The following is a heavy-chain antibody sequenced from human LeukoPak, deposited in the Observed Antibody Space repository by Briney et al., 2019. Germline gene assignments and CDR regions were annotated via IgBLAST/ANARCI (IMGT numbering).Heavy chain of an antibody. CDR3: ARRYGDLAWYFDL. CDR2: MYHSGST. Sequence: SETLSLTCTVSGGSISSYYWSWIRQPPGKGLEWIGYMYHSGSTNYNPSLKSRVTMSVDTSKNQFSLKLSSVTAADTAVYYCARRYGDLAWYFDLWGRGTLVTVSS. J-gene: IGHJ2*01. V-gene: IGHV4-59*08. D-gene: IGHD4-17*01. CDR1: GGSISSYY.